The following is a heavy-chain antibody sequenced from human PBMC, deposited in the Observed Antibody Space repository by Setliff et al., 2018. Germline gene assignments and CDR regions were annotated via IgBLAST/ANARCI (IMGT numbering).Heavy chain of an antibody. J-gene: IGHJ6*03. V-gene: IGHV3-21*01. D-gene: IGHD3-22*01. Sequence: VGSLSLSCAASGFTFSSYAMSWVRQAPGKGLEWVSSISSSSSYIYYADSVKGRFTISRDSAKNSLYLQMNSLRAEDTAVYYCARDQVGSSGYYQWGFYFYYMDVWGKGTTVTVSS. CDR1: GFTFSSYA. CDR2: ISSSSSYI. CDR3: ARDQVGSSGYYQWGFYFYYMDV.